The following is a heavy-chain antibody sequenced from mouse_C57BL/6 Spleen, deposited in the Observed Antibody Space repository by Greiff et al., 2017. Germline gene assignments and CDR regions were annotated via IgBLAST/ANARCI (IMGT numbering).Heavy chain of an antibody. D-gene: IGHD2-1*01. CDR2: IYPGDGDT. CDR1: GYAFSSYW. CDR3: ARGIYYGNPGY. V-gene: IGHV1-80*01. Sequence: QVHVKQSGAELVKPGASVKISCKASGYAFSSYWMNWVKQRPGKGLEWIGQIYPGDGDTNYNGKFKGKATLTADKSSSTAYMQLSSLTSEDSAVYFCARGIYYGNPGYWGQGTTLTVSS. J-gene: IGHJ2*01.